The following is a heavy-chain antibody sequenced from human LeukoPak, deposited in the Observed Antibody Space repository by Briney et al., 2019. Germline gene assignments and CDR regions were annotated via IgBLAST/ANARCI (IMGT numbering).Heavy chain of an antibody. CDR2: INSDGSST. CDR3: ARDLGYAIDY. Sequence: TGGSLRLSCATSGFTFNIYWMHWVRQAPGKGLVWGSRINSDGSSTRYADSVKGRVTISRDNAKNTLYLQVNSLRTEDTAVYYCARDLGYAIDYWGQGTLVTVSS. D-gene: IGHD2-8*01. CDR1: GFTFNIYW. J-gene: IGHJ4*02. V-gene: IGHV3-74*01.